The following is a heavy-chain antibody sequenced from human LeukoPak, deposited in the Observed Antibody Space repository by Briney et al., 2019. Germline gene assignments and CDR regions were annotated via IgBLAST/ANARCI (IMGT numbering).Heavy chain of an antibody. CDR2: INHSGST. V-gene: IGHV4-34*01. D-gene: IGHD6-6*01. CDR1: GGSFSGYY. CDR3: ARVRAARDAFDI. J-gene: IGHJ3*02. Sequence: PSDTLSFTCAVYGGSFSGYYWSWIRQPPGKGLEWIGEINHSGSTNYNPSLKSRVTISVDTSKNQFSLKLSSVTAADTAVYYCARVRAARDAFDIWGQGAMVTVSS.